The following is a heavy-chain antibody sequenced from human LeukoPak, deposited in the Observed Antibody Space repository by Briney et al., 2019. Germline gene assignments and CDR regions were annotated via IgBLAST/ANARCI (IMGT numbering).Heavy chain of an antibody. J-gene: IGHJ4*02. CDR1: GFTVSSNY. CDR2: IYSGGST. Sequence: PGGSLRLSCAASGFTVSSNYMSWVRQAPGKGLEGVSVIYSGGSTYYADSVKGRFTISRHNSKNTLYLQMNSLRAEDTAVYYCARGLIVATIPPPFDYWGQGTLVTVSS. CDR3: ARGLIVATIPPPFDY. V-gene: IGHV3-53*04. D-gene: IGHD5-12*01.